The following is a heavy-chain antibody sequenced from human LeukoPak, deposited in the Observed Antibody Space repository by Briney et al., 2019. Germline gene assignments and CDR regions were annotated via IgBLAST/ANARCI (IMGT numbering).Heavy chain of an antibody. CDR3: AREVGYYYFDY. J-gene: IGHJ4*02. CDR2: IKQDGSEK. Sequence: GGSLRLSCAASGFTFSSYWMSWARQAPGRGRGWLANIKQDGSEKYYVDSVKGRLTISRDNAKNSLYLQMNSLRAEDTAVYYCAREVGYYYFDYWGQGTLVTVSS. V-gene: IGHV3-7*01. CDR1: GFTFSSYW. D-gene: IGHD1-26*01.